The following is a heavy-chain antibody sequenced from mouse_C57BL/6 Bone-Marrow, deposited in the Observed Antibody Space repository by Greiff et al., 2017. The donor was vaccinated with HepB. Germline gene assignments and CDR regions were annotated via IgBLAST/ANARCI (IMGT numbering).Heavy chain of an antibody. V-gene: IGHV5-4*03. CDR2: ISDGGSYT. Sequence: EVKLMESGGGLVKPGGSLKLSCAASGFTFSSYAMSWVRQTPEKRLEWVATISDGGSYTYYPDNVKGRFTISRDNAKNNLYLQMSHLKSEDTAMYYCARGGGYGYAMDYWGQGTSVTVSS. CDR1: GFTFSSYA. CDR3: ARGGGYGYAMDY. J-gene: IGHJ4*01. D-gene: IGHD2-2*01.